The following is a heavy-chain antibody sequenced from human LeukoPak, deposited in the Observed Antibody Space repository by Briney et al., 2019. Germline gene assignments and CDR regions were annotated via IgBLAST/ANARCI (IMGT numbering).Heavy chain of an antibody. J-gene: IGHJ4*02. D-gene: IGHD2-2*01. CDR2: IYYSGST. V-gene: IGHV4-39*01. CDR3: ASGDIVVVPAAMGY. CDR1: GGSISSSSYY. Sequence: PSETLSLTCTVSGGSISSSSYYWGWIRQPPGKGREWIGSIYYSGSTYYNPSLKCGVTISVHTSKNQFSLKLSSVPAADRAGYYCASGDIVVVPAAMGYWGQGTLVTVSS.